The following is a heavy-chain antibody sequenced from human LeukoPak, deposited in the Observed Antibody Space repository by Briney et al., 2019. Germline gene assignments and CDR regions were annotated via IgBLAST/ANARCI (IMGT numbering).Heavy chain of an antibody. D-gene: IGHD5-18*01. Sequence: GASVKVSCKASGYTFTNYDINWVRQATGQGLEWMGWLNPGSGYTGFAQKFQGRVTITRDTSISTAYMEVTSLRSEDTAAYFCARGYINGPYYFDSWGQGTLVTVSS. J-gene: IGHJ4*02. CDR1: GYTFTNYD. CDR3: ARGYINGPYYFDS. CDR2: LNPGSGYT. V-gene: IGHV1-8*02.